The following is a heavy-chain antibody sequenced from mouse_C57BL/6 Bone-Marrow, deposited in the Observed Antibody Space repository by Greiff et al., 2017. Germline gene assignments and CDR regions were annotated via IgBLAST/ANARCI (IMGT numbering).Heavy chain of an antibody. V-gene: IGHV1-69*01. Sequence: QVQLQQPGAELVMPGASVKLSCKASGYTFTSYWMHWVKQRPGQGLEWIGDIDPSDSYTNYNQKFKGKSTLTVDKSSSTAYMQLSSLTSEDSAVYYCTREDYYGSDYAMDYWGQGTSVTVSS. CDR3: TREDYYGSDYAMDY. CDR2: IDPSDSYT. CDR1: GYTFTSYW. J-gene: IGHJ4*01. D-gene: IGHD1-1*01.